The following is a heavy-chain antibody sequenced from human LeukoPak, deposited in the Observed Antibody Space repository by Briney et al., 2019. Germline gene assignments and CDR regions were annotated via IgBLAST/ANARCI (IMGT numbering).Heavy chain of an antibody. V-gene: IGHV3-21*01. D-gene: IGHD3-22*01. Sequence: GGSLRLSCAASGFTFSSYSMNWARQAPGKGLEWVSSISSSSSYIYYADSVKGRFTISRDNAKNSLYLQMNSLRAEDTAVYYCARVGGYDSSGYYRDYWGQGTLVTVSS. J-gene: IGHJ4*02. CDR1: GFTFSSYS. CDR3: ARVGGYDSSGYYRDY. CDR2: ISSSSSYI.